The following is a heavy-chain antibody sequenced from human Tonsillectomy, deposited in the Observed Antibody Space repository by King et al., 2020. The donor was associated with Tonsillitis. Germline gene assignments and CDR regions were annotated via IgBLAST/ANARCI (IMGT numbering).Heavy chain of an antibody. CDR3: STDPDSSSYYAFDY. J-gene: IGHJ4*02. V-gene: IGHV3-15*01. D-gene: IGHD3-22*01. CDR2: IKSKTDGGTT. Sequence: EVQLVESGGGLVKPGGSLRLSCAASGFTFSNAWMSWVRQAPGKGLEWVGRIKSKTDGGTTDFAAPVKGRFTISRDDSKNTLYLQMNSLKTEDTAVYYCSTDPDSSSYYAFDYWGQGSLVTVSS. CDR1: GFTFSNAW.